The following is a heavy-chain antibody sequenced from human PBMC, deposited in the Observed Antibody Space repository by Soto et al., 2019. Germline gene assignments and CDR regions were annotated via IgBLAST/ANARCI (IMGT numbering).Heavy chain of an antibody. CDR3: SRVLYYGSGSYSPYGMDV. D-gene: IGHD3-10*01. Sequence: QVQLVQSGAEVKKPGSSVKVSCKTSGVSFNNNGIGWVRQAPGHGLEWMGGVSPPCRISNYAGKFKGRISITADASTGTINMELSSLTSVDTAQYYCSRVLYYGSGSYSPYGMDVWGQGTTVTVSS. J-gene: IGHJ6*02. V-gene: IGHV1-69*01. CDR1: GVSFNNNG. CDR2: VSPPCRIS.